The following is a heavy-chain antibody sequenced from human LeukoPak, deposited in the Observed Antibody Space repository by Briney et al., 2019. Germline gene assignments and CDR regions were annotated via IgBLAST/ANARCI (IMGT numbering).Heavy chain of an antibody. CDR1: GYTFTGYY. D-gene: IGHD2-2*01. V-gene: IGHV1-2*02. CDR2: INPNSGGT. CDR3: ARGKDGGAGIVVVPAVFDY. J-gene: IGHJ4*02. Sequence: GASVKVSCKASGYTFTGYYMHWVRRAPGQGLEWMGWINPNSGGTNYAQKFQGRVTMTRDTSISTAYMELSRLRSDDTAVYYCARGKDGGAGIVVVPAVFDYWGQGTLVTVSS.